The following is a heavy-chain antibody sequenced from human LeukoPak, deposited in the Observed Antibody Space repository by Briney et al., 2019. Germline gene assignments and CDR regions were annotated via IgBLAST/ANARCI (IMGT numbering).Heavy chain of an antibody. Sequence: PSETLSLTCTVSGGSIRSGSYWWSWIRQHPEKGLEWIGYVYYSGSTNYNPSLKSRVSISVDTSENRLSLTLTSLTAADTAVYYCARGHRSSSAYHCNAMDVWGQGTTVTVSS. CDR2: VYYSGST. CDR3: ARGHRSSSAYHCNAMDV. D-gene: IGHD3-16*01. J-gene: IGHJ6*02. V-gene: IGHV4-31*03. CDR1: GGSIRSGSYW.